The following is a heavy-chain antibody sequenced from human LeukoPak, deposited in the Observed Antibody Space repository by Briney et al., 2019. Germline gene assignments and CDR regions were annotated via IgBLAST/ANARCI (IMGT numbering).Heavy chain of an antibody. D-gene: IGHD6-6*01. Sequence: SETLSLTCTVSGGSISSYYWSWIRQPPGKGLEWIGYIYYSGSTYYNPSLKSRITISVDTSKNQFSLKLSSVTAADTAVYYCARLSSLANIAARGRTWLDPWGQGSLVTVSS. V-gene: IGHV4-59*01. CDR1: GGSISSYY. CDR3: ARLSSLANIAARGRTWLDP. CDR2: IYYSGST. J-gene: IGHJ5*02.